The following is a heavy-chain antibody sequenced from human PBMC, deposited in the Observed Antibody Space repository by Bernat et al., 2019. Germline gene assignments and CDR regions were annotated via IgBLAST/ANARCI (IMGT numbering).Heavy chain of an antibody. V-gene: IGHV3-30*18. Sequence: QVQLVESGGGVVQPGRSLRLSCAASGFTFSSYGMHWVRQAPGKGLEWVAVISYDGSNKYYADSVKGRFTISRDNSKNTLYLQMNSLRAEDTAVYYCANKGTTDWGQGTLVTVSS. D-gene: IGHD2/OR15-2a*01. CDR2: ISYDGSNK. J-gene: IGHJ4*02. CDR1: GFTFSSYG. CDR3: ANKGTTD.